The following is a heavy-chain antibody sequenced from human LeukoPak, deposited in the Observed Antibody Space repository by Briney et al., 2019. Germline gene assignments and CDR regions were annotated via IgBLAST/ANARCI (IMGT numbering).Heavy chain of an antibody. CDR3: ASSGYYDSSGYSGFDY. CDR2: ISGSGGST. Sequence: QAGGSLRLSCAASTSTFASHGMDWVRQAPGKGLEWVSGISGSGGSTYYADSVKGRFTISRDNSKNTLYLQMNSLRAEDTAVYYCASSGYYDSSGYSGFDYWGQGTLVTVSS. J-gene: IGHJ4*02. V-gene: IGHV3-23*01. D-gene: IGHD3-22*01. CDR1: TSTFASHG.